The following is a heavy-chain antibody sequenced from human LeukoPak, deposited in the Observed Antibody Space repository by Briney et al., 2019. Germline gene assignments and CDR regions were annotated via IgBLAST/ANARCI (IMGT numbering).Heavy chain of an antibody. CDR1: GGSISSSSYY. V-gene: IGHV4-39*01. Sequence: SETLSLTCTVSGGSISSSSYYWGWIRQPPGTGLEWIGSIYYSGSTYYNPSLKSRVTISVDTSKNQFSLKLSSVTAADTAVYYCARTAGYCSSTSCYLGNRHFDYWGQGTLVTVSS. CDR3: ARTAGYCSSTSCYLGNRHFDY. J-gene: IGHJ4*02. D-gene: IGHD2-2*01. CDR2: IYYSGST.